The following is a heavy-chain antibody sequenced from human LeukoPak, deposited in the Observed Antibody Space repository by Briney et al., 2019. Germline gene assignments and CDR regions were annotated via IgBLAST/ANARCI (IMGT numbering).Heavy chain of an antibody. CDR3: ARPIKFDCSGGSCYGVPADAFDI. CDR1: GGSISSSSYY. J-gene: IGHJ3*02. CDR2: IYYSGST. Sequence: SETLSLTCTVSGGSISSSSYYWGWIRQPPGKGLEWIGSIYYSGSTYYNPSLKSRVTISVATSKNQFSLKLSSVTAADPAVYYCARPIKFDCSGGSCYGVPADAFDIWGQGTMVTVSS. D-gene: IGHD2-15*01. V-gene: IGHV4-39*01.